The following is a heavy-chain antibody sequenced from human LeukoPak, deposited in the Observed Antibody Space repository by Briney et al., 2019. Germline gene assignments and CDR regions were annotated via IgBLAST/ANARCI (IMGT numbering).Heavy chain of an antibody. D-gene: IGHD6-19*01. V-gene: IGHV4-34*01. CDR2: INHSGST. CDR3: ARCRTAVAAPFGY. CDR1: GGSFSGYY. J-gene: IGHJ4*02. Sequence: SETLSLTCAVYGGSFSGYYWSWIRQPPGKGLEWIGEINHSGSTNYNPSLKSRVTISVDTSKNQFSLKLSSVTAADTAVYYCARCRTAVAAPFGYWGQGTLVTVSS.